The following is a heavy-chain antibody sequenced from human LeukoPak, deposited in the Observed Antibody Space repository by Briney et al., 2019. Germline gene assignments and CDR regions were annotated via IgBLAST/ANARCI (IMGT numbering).Heavy chain of an antibody. CDR3: ARFETVAGKLFDY. J-gene: IGHJ4*02. Sequence: ASVKVSCKASGGTFSSYAISWVRQAPGQGLEWMGGIIPIFGTANYAQKFQGRVTITADESTSTAYMELSSLRSDDTAVYYCARFETVAGKLFDYWGQGTLVTVSS. CDR1: GGTFSSYA. V-gene: IGHV1-69*13. D-gene: IGHD6-19*01. CDR2: IIPIFGTA.